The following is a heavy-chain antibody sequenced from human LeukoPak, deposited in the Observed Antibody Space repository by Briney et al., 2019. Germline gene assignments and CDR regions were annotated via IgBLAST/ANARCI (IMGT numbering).Heavy chain of an antibody. J-gene: IGHJ5*02. Sequence: ASVKVSCKASGYTFTAYYMYWVRQAPGQGLEWMGWINPNSADTNYAQKFQGRVTMTRDTSINTAYMELSSLRSDDTAVYYCARVWRTATSGSNWFDPWGQGTLVTVSS. CDR3: ARVWRTATSGSNWFDP. V-gene: IGHV1-2*02. CDR1: GYTFTAYY. CDR2: INPNSADT. D-gene: IGHD6-19*01.